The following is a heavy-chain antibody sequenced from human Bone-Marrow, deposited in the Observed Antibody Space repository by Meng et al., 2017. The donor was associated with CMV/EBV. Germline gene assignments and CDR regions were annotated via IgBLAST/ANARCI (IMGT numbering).Heavy chain of an antibody. CDR3: ASEEGVGY. CDR1: GYTFTGYY. Sequence: ASVKVSCKASGYTFTGYYMHWVRQAPGQGLEWMGWISAYNGNTNYAQKLQGRVTMTTDTSTSTAYMELRSLRSEDTAVYYCASEEGVGYWGQGTLVTVSS. CDR2: ISAYNGNT. J-gene: IGHJ4*02. D-gene: IGHD2-15*01. V-gene: IGHV1-18*04.